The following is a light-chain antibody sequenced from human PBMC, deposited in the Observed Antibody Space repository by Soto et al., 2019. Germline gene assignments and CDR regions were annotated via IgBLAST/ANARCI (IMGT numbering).Light chain of an antibody. V-gene: IGKV3-20*01. CDR2: GAS. CDR3: HQYGSSPLT. J-gene: IGKJ4*01. Sequence: IMLKQSPGTLSLYQGEGVTLSCRAGQALSSSSLAWYQQKPGQAPRLLIYGASTRASGIPDRFSGGGSGTDFTLTISRLEPEDFAVYYCHQYGSSPLTFGGGTKVDI. CDR1: QALSSSS.